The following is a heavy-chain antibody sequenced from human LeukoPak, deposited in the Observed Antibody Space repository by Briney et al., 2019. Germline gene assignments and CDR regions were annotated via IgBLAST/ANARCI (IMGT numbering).Heavy chain of an antibody. V-gene: IGHV4-39*07. J-gene: IGHJ4*02. Sequence: SETLSLTCTVSGGSISSSSYYWGWIRQPPGKGLEWIGSIFYSGSTYYNPSLKSRVTISVDTSKNQFSLQLNSVTPEDTAVYYCARGWLQSGFDYWGQGTLVTVSS. CDR1: GGSISSSSYY. CDR2: IFYSGST. D-gene: IGHD5-24*01. CDR3: ARGWLQSGFDY.